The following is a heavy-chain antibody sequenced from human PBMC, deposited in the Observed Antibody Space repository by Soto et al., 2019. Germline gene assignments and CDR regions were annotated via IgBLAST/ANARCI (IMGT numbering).Heavy chain of an antibody. J-gene: IGHJ4*02. D-gene: IGHD6-19*01. CDR3: VKEGYMRSDWYGQFDC. CDR2: ISSNGGNT. CDR1: GFTFNTFA. Sequence: GGSLRLSCSASGFTFNTFAMHWVRQTPGKGLEFVSAISSNGGNTYYADSVKGRFAISRDNSKNTLYLQMHSLRPEDTALYYCVKEGYMRSDWYGQFDCWGQGTLVTVSS. V-gene: IGHV3-64D*06.